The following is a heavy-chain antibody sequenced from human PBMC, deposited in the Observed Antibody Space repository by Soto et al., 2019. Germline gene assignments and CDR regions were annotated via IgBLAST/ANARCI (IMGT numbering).Heavy chain of an antibody. Sequence: WETLSLTCTVSGGSISSYCWSWIRQRAGKGLEWIGRIYTSGSTNYNPSLKSRVTMSVDTSKNQFSLKLSSVTAADTAVYYCARVGAVWMGGYGMDVWGQGTTVTVSS. J-gene: IGHJ6*02. D-gene: IGHD6-19*01. V-gene: IGHV4-4*07. CDR1: GGSISSYC. CDR3: ARVGAVWMGGYGMDV. CDR2: IYTSGST.